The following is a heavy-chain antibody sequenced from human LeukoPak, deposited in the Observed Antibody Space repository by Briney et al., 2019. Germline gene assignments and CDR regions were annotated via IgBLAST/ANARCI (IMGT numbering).Heavy chain of an antibody. Sequence: SVKVSCKASGGTFSSYAISWVRQAPGQRLEWMGRIIPIFGTANYAQKFQGRVTITTDESTSTAYMELSSLRSEDTAVYYCARVRHDYYDSSGYLFDYWGQGTLVTVSS. CDR1: GGTFSSYA. CDR3: ARVRHDYYDSSGYLFDY. D-gene: IGHD3-22*01. J-gene: IGHJ4*02. CDR2: IIPIFGTA. V-gene: IGHV1-69*05.